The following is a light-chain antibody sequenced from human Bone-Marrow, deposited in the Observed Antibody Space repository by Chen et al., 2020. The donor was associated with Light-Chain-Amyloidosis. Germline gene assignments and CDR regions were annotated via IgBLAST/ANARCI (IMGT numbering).Light chain of an antibody. V-gene: IGKV3-20*01. J-gene: IGKJ1*01. CDR1: RRVSSNH. CDR2: DAS. Sequence: EVVLTQSPGTLSLSPGEGATLSCRASRRVSSNHLAWYQHKPGQAPRLLIHDASTRATCIPDRFSGSGSRTDFNLSIIRGEPEDFAVYYCHQYSSSLPWTFGRGTKVEI. CDR3: HQYSSSLPWT.